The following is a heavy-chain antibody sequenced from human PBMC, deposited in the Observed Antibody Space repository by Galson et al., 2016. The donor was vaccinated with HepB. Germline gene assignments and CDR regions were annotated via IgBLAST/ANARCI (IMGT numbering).Heavy chain of an antibody. CDR2: VRRKAKSYAT. Sequence: SLRLSCAASGFTFSDSDMYWVRQASGKGPEWVGRVRRKAKSYATAYAASVTGRFIISRDDSKNTVYLQMNSLKTEDTAVYYCTRHGPGGAYDDFGYWGQGTLVTVSS. D-gene: IGHD4-23*01. CDR3: TRHGPGGAYDDFGY. CDR1: GFTFSDSD. J-gene: IGHJ4*02. V-gene: IGHV3-73*01.